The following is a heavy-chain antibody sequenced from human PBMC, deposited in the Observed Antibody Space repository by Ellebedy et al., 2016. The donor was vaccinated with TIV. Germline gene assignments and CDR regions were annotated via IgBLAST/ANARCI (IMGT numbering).Heavy chain of an antibody. V-gene: IGHV5-10-1*01. CDR1: GYSFIMYW. CDR3: ANTGVGDAFDI. J-gene: IGHJ3*02. Sequence: PGGSLRLSCKGSGYSFIMYWISWVRQMPGKGLEWMGNIDPSDSSTNYSPSLQGHVNISVDKSTFTAYLQWSSLRASDTAMYYCANTGVGDAFDIWGQGTMVTVSS. D-gene: IGHD1-26*01. CDR2: IDPSDSST.